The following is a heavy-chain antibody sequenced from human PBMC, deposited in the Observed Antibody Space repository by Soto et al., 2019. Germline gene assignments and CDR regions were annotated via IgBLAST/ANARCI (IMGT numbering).Heavy chain of an antibody. CDR2: ISGSGGST. J-gene: IGHJ4*02. V-gene: IGHV3-23*01. Sequence: EVQLLESGGGLVQPGGSLRLSCAASGFTFSSYAMSWVRQAPGKGLEWVSAISGSGGSTYYADSAKGRFTISRDNSKNPLYLQMNSLRAEDTAVYYCAKDYSRARNSGVDYWGQGTLVTVSS. CDR1: GFTFSSYA. D-gene: IGHD1-7*01. CDR3: AKDYSRARNSGVDY.